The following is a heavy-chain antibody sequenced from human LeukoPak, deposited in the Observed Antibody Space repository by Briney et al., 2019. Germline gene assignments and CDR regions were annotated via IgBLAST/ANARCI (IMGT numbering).Heavy chain of an antibody. CDR1: GGSISSSSYY. Sequence: SETLSLTSTVSGGSISSSSYYWGWIRQPPGKGLEWIGSIYYSGSTYYNPSLKSRVTISVDTSKNQFSLKLSSVTAADTAVYYCARHDIVVVVAASGSLGWFDPWGQGTLVTVSS. J-gene: IGHJ5*02. V-gene: IGHV4-39*01. D-gene: IGHD2-15*01. CDR2: IYYSGST. CDR3: ARHDIVVVVAASGSLGWFDP.